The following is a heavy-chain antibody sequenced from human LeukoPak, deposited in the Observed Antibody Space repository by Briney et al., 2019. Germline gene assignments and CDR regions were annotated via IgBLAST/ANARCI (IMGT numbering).Heavy chain of an antibody. Sequence: SETLSLTCTVSGGSISSGSYYWRWIRQPAGKGLEWIGRIYTSGITNYNPSLKSRVTISVDTSKNQFSLKLSSMTAADTAVYYCAREAVGWDYFDYWGQGTLVTVSS. CDR1: GGSISSGSYY. V-gene: IGHV4-61*02. CDR3: AREAVGWDYFDY. J-gene: IGHJ4*02. D-gene: IGHD2-15*01. CDR2: IYTSGIT.